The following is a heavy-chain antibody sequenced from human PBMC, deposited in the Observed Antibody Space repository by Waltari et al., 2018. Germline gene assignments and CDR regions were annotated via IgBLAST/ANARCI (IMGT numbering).Heavy chain of an antibody. V-gene: IGHV3-23*01. CDR1: GFIFSIHA. CDR3: GRDPNGDYVGAFDF. Sequence: EVQLLESGGGLVQPGGSLRLSWVDSGFIFSIHAMPWGRQAPGKGLEWVSSVSVSGRRTYYADSVKGRFTISRDNSKNTLYLQVDSLRAQDTAVYYCGRDPNGDYVGAFDFWGQGTMVTVSS. D-gene: IGHD4-17*01. CDR2: VSVSGRRT. J-gene: IGHJ3*01.